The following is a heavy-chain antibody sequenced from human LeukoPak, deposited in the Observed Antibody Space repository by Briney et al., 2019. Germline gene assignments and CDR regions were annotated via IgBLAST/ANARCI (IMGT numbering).Heavy chain of an antibody. CDR3: ARVTDSYGANFDY. D-gene: IGHD5-18*01. J-gene: IGHJ4*02. V-gene: IGHV3-23*01. CDR2: ISGSGGST. CDR1: GFTFSSYA. Sequence: AGGSLRLSCAASGFTFSSYAMSWVRQAPGKGLEWVSAISGSGGSTYYADSVKGRFTISRDNSKNTLYLQMNSLRAEDTAVYYCARVTDSYGANFDYWGQGTLVTVSS.